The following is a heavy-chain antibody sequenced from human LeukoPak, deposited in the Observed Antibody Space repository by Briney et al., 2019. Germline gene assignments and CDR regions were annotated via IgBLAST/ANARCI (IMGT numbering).Heavy chain of an antibody. J-gene: IGHJ4*02. Sequence: GRSLRLSCAVSGFTFDDYAMHWVRQAPGKGLEWVSGISWNSGSIGYADSVKGRFTISRDNAKNSLYLQMNSLRAEDTALYYCAKDRYSSGYYYLDYWGQGTLVTVSS. D-gene: IGHD3-22*01. CDR1: GFTFDDYA. CDR2: ISWNSGSI. CDR3: AKDRYSSGYYYLDY. V-gene: IGHV3-9*01.